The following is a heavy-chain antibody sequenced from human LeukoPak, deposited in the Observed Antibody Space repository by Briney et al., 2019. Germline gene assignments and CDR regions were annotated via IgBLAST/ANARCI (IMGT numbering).Heavy chain of an antibody. CDR3: ARLSRRDGYNSVDY. V-gene: IGHV3-21*01. CDR2: ISSSSSYI. D-gene: IGHD5-24*01. CDR1: GFTFSSYS. Sequence: AGGSLRLSCAASGFTFSSYSMNWVRQAPGKGLEWVSSISSSSSYIYYADSVKGRFTISRDNAKNSLYLQMNSLRAEDTAVYYCARLSRRDGYNSVDYWGQGTLVTVSS. J-gene: IGHJ4*02.